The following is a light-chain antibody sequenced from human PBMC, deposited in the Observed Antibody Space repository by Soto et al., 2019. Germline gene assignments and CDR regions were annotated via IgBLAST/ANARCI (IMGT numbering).Light chain of an antibody. CDR3: QQRKKWPPIT. Sequence: EIVLTQSAVIVALCGGGITILSCRASQTVDNFLAWYQLKPGKAPRLLIYDATKRASGIPVRFTGSGSGTDFILTICNIEAEDVAIYYCQQRKKWPPITFGQGTRLEIK. CDR2: DAT. CDR1: QTVDNF. J-gene: IGKJ5*01. V-gene: IGKV3-11*01.